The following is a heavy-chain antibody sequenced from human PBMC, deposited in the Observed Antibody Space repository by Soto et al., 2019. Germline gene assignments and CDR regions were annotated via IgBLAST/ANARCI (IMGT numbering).Heavy chain of an antibody. CDR1: GVSVSSGSFY. CDR2: GSYSGTT. V-gene: IGHV4-61*01. CDR3: ARGATEIYSLS. D-gene: IGHD2-15*01. Sequence: SETLSLTCTVSGVSVSSGSFYWAWLRQPPGKGLEWIGFGSYSGTTNYKPSLKSRVTISVDTSRSQISLKVSSLTAADTAVYYCARGATEIYSLSWRQGPLVTV. J-gene: IGHJ5*02.